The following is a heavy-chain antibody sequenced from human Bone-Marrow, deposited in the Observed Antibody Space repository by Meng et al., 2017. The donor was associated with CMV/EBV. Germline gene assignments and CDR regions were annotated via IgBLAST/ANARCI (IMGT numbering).Heavy chain of an antibody. D-gene: IGHD3-3*01. CDR1: GFTFSSYS. Sequence: GESLKISCAASGFTFSSYSMNWVRQAPGKGLEWVSSISGSGDSTYYADAVKGLFTISRDNSKNTLYLQMNSLRGEDTAVYYCAKEWDFWSGYPQNYFDYWGQGTLVTVSS. CDR3: AKEWDFWSGYPQNYFDY. V-gene: IGHV3-23*01. J-gene: IGHJ4*02. CDR2: ISGSGDST.